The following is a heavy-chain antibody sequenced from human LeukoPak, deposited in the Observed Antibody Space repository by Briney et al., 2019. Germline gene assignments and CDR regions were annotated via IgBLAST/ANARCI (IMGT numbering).Heavy chain of an antibody. CDR1: GASIMSYY. J-gene: IGHJ4*02. Sequence: SETLSLTCTVSGASIMSYYWSWIRQPPGKGLEWIAYIYYSGSTNYNPSLKSRVTISLDTSKNQFSLRLSSVTAADTAVYYCARGRKGGRYFDWDLDYWGQGTLVTVSS. V-gene: IGHV4-59*12. D-gene: IGHD3-9*01. CDR2: IYYSGST. CDR3: ARGRKGGRYFDWDLDY.